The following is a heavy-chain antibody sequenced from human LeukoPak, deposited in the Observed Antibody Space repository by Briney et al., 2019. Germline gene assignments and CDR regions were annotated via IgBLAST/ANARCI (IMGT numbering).Heavy chain of an antibody. Sequence: GGSLRLSCAASGFTFSSYSMNWVRQAPGKGLEWVAFIRYDGSNKYYADSVKGRFTISRDNSKDTLYLQMNSLRAEDTAVYYCAKDLGGGWPPYYFDYWGQGTLVTVSS. V-gene: IGHV3-30*02. CDR2: IRYDGSNK. CDR3: AKDLGGGWPPYYFDY. CDR1: GFTFSSYS. D-gene: IGHD6-19*01. J-gene: IGHJ4*02.